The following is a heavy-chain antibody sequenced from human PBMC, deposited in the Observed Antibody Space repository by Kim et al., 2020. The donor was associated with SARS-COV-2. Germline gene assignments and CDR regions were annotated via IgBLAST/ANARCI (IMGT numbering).Heavy chain of an antibody. CDR3: ARSGAVAGTGVWFDP. Sequence: GGSLRLSCAASGFTFSSYAMSWVRQAPGKGLEWVSAISGSGGSTYYADSVKGRFTISRDNSKTTLYLQMNSLRAEDPAVYYCARSGAVAGTGVWFDPWGQGTLVTVPS. V-gene: IGHV3-23*01. D-gene: IGHD6-19*01. CDR1: GFTFSSYA. CDR2: ISGSGGST. J-gene: IGHJ5*02.